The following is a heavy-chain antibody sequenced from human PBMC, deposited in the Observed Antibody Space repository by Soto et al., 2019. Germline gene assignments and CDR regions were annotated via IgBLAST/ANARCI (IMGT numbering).Heavy chain of an antibody. Sequence: SETLSLTCSVSGGAISTYYWCWIRPFQSPGLEWIGYSYHGGSSQYNPSLTSRVTISVDTSKNQLSLRLSSVSAADTAVYYWARGYGSGSYYDYYYGMDVWGQGITVTVSS. CDR1: GGAISTYY. D-gene: IGHD3-10*01. CDR2: SYHGGSS. V-gene: IGHV4-59*01. CDR3: ARGYGSGSYYDYYYGMDV. J-gene: IGHJ6*02.